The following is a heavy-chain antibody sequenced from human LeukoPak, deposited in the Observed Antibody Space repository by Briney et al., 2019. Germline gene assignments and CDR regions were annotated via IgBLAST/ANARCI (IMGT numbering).Heavy chain of an antibody. CDR3: ARVVSDYGDYVAPYYFDY. D-gene: IGHD4-17*01. V-gene: IGHV4-39*07. J-gene: IGHJ4*02. CDR2: ISDRGRT. Sequence: KSSETLSLTCTVSGGSIRSTTYYWGWIRQPPGKGLEWIGDISDRGRTYNNPSLKSRVTISVDRSKNQFSLKLSSVTAADTAVYYCARVVSDYGDYVAPYYFDYWGQGTLVTVSS. CDR1: GGSIRSTTYY.